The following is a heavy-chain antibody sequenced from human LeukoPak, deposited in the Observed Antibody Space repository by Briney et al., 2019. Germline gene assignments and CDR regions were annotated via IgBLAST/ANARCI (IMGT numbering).Heavy chain of an antibody. CDR1: GESISSYY. CDR3: ARDFDSAGRIDY. D-gene: IGHD3-9*01. J-gene: IGHJ4*02. CDR2: SYDSGST. Sequence: PSETLSLTCIVSGESISSYYWSWIRQPPGKGLEWIGYSYDSGSTNYNPSLKSRVTISVVMSKNQFSLKLSSVTAADTAVYYCARDFDSAGRIDYWGQGTLVTVSS. V-gene: IGHV4-59*01.